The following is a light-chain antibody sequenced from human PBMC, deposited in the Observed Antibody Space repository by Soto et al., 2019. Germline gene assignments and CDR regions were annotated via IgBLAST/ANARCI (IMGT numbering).Light chain of an antibody. CDR3: SSYTSSSTLV. J-gene: IGLJ1*01. CDR2: EVS. V-gene: IGLV2-8*01. CDR1: SSDVGGYNY. Sequence: QSVLTQPPSASGSPGQSVTISCTGTSSDVGGYNYVSWYQQHPGKAPKLMIYEVSKRPSGVPDRFSGSKSGNTASLTVSGLQAEDEADYSCSSYTSSSTLVFGTGTKLTVL.